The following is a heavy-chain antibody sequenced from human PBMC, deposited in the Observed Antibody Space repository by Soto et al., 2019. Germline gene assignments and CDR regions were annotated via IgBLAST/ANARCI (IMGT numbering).Heavy chain of an antibody. J-gene: IGHJ6*02. CDR1: GFTFSSYD. D-gene: IGHD3-3*01. CDR3: ARGYDFWSGYLASGMDV. V-gene: IGHV3-13*01. Sequence: GGSLRLSCAASGFTFSSYDMHWVHQATGKGLEWVSAIGTAGDTYYPGSVKGRFTISRENAKNSLYLQMNSLRAEDTAVYYCARGYDFWSGYLASGMDVWGQGTTVTVSS. CDR2: IGTAGDT.